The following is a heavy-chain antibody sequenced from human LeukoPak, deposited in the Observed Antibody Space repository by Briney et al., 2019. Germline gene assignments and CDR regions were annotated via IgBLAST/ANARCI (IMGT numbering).Heavy chain of an antibody. CDR2: IYYGGST. V-gene: IGHV4-59*01. CDR3: AGTGLYFDY. Sequence: PSETLSLTCTVSGASISSYYWSWIRQSPGKGLEWIGYIYYGGSTNYNPSLKSRVTISLDTSKKQFSLKLTSVTAADTALYYCAGTGLYFDYWGQGSLVSVSS. J-gene: IGHJ4*02. D-gene: IGHD7-27*01. CDR1: GASISSYY.